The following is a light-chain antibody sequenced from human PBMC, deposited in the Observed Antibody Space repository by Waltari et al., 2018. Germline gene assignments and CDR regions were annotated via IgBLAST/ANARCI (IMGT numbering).Light chain of an antibody. Sequence: LAWIQSPIATASLGARVQPPCSLSGVHITTVAAWHQQHPERGPRYLMKINSDGSHSKGDEIPDRFSGSSSGAERYLTISSVQSDAEADYYCQTGGQGTWVFGGGTKLTVL. CDR3: QTGGQGTWV. CDR1: GVHITTV. J-gene: IGLJ3*02. V-gene: IGLV4-69*01. CDR2: INSDGSH.